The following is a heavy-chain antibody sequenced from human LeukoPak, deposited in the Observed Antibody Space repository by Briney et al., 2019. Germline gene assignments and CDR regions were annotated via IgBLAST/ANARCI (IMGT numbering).Heavy chain of an antibody. Sequence: PGGSLRLSCAASVFTFNNYVMSLVRQAPGKGLEWVSTINGGGYNTYYADSVKGRFTISRDNSKNTLSLQVNTLRAEDTAVYYCARASGIYGSGWYFDYWGQGTLVTVSS. J-gene: IGHJ4*02. V-gene: IGHV3-23*01. D-gene: IGHD6-19*01. CDR3: ARASGIYGSGWYFDY. CDR1: VFTFNNYV. CDR2: INGGGYNT.